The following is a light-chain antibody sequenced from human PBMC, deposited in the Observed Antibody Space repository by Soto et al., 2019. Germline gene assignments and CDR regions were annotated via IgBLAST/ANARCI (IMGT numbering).Light chain of an antibody. CDR1: QRITNR. CDR3: QQGYSTPLT. CDR2: AVS. Sequence: DIQMTQSPSSLSVSIGDRVTITCRASQRITNRLNWYQHRPGKAPRLLIYAVSTLESGVPSRFSGSAYGTDFILTIRSMQTEDFANYYCQQGYSTPLTFGQGTKVDIK. V-gene: IGKV1-39*01. J-gene: IGKJ1*01.